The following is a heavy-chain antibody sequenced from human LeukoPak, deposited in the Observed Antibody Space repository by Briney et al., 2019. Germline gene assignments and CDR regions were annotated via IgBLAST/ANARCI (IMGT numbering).Heavy chain of an antibody. D-gene: IGHD4-11*01. Sequence: GGSLRLPCAASGFTFSSYAMNWVRQAPGKGLEWVSSISGSAGKTYYADSVKGRFTISRDNSKNTLYLQMNSLRVEDTALYYCATPPTVTTINFWGQGTLVTVSS. V-gene: IGHV3-23*01. CDR3: ATPPTVTTINF. J-gene: IGHJ4*02. CDR1: GFTFSSYA. CDR2: ISGSAGKT.